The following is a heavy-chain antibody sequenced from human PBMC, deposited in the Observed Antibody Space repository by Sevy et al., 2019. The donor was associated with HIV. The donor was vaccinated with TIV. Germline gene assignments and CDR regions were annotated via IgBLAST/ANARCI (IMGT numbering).Heavy chain of an antibody. V-gene: IGHV3-74*01. CDR1: GFSFSNNW. CDR2: INGDGSSI. Sequence: GGSLRLSCATSGFSFSNNWMHWVRQAPGKGLVWVSRINGDGSSISYADPVNGRFTISSDNAKNTLYLQMNRLRVEDAAVYYCACSSWYSYFDIWGQGTMVTVSS. D-gene: IGHD6-13*01. CDR3: ACSSWYSYFDI. J-gene: IGHJ4*02.